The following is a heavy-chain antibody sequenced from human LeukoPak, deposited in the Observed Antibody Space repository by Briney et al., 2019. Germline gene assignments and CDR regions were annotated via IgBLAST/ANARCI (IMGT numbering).Heavy chain of an antibody. V-gene: IGHV3-23*01. CDR3: AKDVDLAFAY. CDR2: ISGRGSST. D-gene: IGHD3-3*01. J-gene: IGHJ4*02. CDR1: GFTFSSYA. Sequence: PGGSLRLSCAASGFTFSSYAMSWVRQAPGKGLEGVSTISGRGSSTYYADSVKGGVTVSRENSKNTVYLQMNSLRAEDTAIYFCAKDVDLAFAYWGQGTLVTVPS.